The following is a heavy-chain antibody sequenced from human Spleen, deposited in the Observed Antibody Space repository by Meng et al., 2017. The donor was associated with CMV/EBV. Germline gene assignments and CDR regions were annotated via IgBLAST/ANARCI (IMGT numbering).Heavy chain of an antibody. CDR2: IIPIFGTA. V-gene: IGHV1-69*06. CDR1: GGTFSSYA. J-gene: IGHJ6*02. Sequence: SVKVSCKASGGTFSSYAISWVRQAPGQGLEWMGGIIPIFGTANYAPKFLGRVTITAAKSMNTVYMEVSSLTSEDTAVYYCARDGVSTGSDYGTYRYYGMDVWGQGTTVTVSS. D-gene: IGHD1-26*01. CDR3: ARDGVSTGSDYGTYRYYGMDV.